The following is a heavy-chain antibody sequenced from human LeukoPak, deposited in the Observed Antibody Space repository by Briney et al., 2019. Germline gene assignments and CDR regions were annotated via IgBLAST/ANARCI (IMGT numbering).Heavy chain of an antibody. CDR2: INPNSGGT. Sequence: GASVKVSCKASGYTFTGYYMHWVRQAPGQGLEWMGWINPNSGGTNYAQKFQGWVTMTRDTSISTAYMELSRLRSDDTAVYYYARGGLRLGELVHWFDPWSQGTLVTVSS. CDR3: ARGGLRLGELVHWFDP. D-gene: IGHD3-16*01. V-gene: IGHV1-2*04. J-gene: IGHJ5*02. CDR1: GYTFTGYY.